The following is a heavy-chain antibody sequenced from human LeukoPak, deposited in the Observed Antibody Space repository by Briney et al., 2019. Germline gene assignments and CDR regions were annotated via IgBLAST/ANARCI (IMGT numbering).Heavy chain of an antibody. Sequence: ASVKVSCKASGYTFTGFDINWVRQATGQRLEWMGWMNPKSGSAGYARNFQGRVTFTRDTSISTAYMELSSLTSEDTAVYYCARADYEGNNWRDDAFDIWGQGTMVTVSS. V-gene: IGHV1-8*03. D-gene: IGHD1-1*01. CDR1: GYTFTGFD. J-gene: IGHJ3*02. CDR2: MNPKSGSA. CDR3: ARADYEGNNWRDDAFDI.